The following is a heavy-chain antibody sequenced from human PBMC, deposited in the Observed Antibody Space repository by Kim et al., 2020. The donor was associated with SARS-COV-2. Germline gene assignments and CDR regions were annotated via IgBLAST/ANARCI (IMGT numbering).Heavy chain of an antibody. V-gene: IGHV7-4-1*02. CDR1: GYTFTSYA. CDR3: ARAGFSTIFGVVTSYNWFDP. CDR2: INTNTGNP. D-gene: IGHD3-3*01. J-gene: IGHJ5*02. Sequence: ASVKVSCKASGYTFTSYAMNWVRQAPGQGLEWMGWINTNTGNPTYAQGFTGRFVFSLDTSVSTAYPQISSLKAEDTAVYYCARAGFSTIFGVVTSYNWFDPWGQGTLVTVSS.